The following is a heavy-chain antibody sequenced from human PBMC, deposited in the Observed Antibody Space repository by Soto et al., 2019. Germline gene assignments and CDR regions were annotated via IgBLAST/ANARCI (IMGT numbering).Heavy chain of an antibody. CDR1: GFTFSSYA. CDR3: ASAHSSGYFVAFAI. J-gene: IGHJ3*02. Sequence: GGSLRLSCAASGFTFSSYAMHWVRQAPGKGLEWVAVISYDGSNKYYADSVKGRFTISRDNSKNTLYLQMNSLRAEDTAVYYCASAHSSGYFVAFAIWGQGTIVTVSS. CDR2: ISYDGSNK. V-gene: IGHV3-30-3*01. D-gene: IGHD3-22*01.